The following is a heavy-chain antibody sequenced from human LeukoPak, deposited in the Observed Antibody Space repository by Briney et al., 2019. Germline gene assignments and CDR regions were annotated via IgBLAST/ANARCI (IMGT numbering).Heavy chain of an antibody. V-gene: IGHV4-4*07. CDR2: IYTSVST. CDR3: AGEVYDSSAGHFDF. CDR1: AGSISSYY. D-gene: IGHD3-22*01. Sequence: PSETLSLTCTVYAGSISSYYWSWIRQPAGKGLEWIGRIYTSVSTNYNPSLKSRVTISVDNTKNQFSLKMSSVTAADTAVYYCAGEVYDSSAGHFDFWGQGTLVTVSS. J-gene: IGHJ4*02.